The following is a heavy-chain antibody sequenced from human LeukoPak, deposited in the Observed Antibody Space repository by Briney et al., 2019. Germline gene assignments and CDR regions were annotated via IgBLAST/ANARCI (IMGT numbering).Heavy chain of an antibody. CDR2: ISAYNGNT. CDR1: GYTFTSYG. CDR3: ARETWNYYGSGSVDY. V-gene: IGHV1-18*01. J-gene: IGHJ4*02. D-gene: IGHD3-10*01. Sequence: ASVKVTCKASGYTFTSYGISWVRQPPGQGLEWKGWISAYNGNTNYAQKLQGRVTMTTDTSTSTAYMELRSLRSDDTAVYYCARETWNYYGSGSVDYWGQGTLGTVSS.